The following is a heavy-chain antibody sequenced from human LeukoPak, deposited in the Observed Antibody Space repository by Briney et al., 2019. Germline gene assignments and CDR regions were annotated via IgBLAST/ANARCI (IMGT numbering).Heavy chain of an antibody. Sequence: GGSLRLSCAASGFTFSSYDMHWVRQATGKGLEWVSIIGTAADTYYPGSVEGRFTMSRENAKKSLYLQMNNLRAGDTGVYYCARGTYCNSTTCHRMPIDIWGQGTTVTVSS. D-gene: IGHD2-2*01. CDR2: IGTAADT. CDR3: ARGTYCNSTTCHRMPIDI. CDR1: GFTFSSYD. J-gene: IGHJ3*02. V-gene: IGHV3-13*01.